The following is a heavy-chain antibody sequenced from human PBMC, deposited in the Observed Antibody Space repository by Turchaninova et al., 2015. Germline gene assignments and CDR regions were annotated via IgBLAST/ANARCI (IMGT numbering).Heavy chain of an antibody. Sequence: QITLKESGPTLVKPTQTPTLTCTFSGFTLSTGGVGVGLIRQPPGKALEWLAVIYWDDNKRYSPSLKSRLTITKDTSKNHVVLTLTNMDPVDTATYYCARRRGAARPDYFDYWGQGTLVTVSS. CDR1: GFTLSTGGVG. D-gene: IGHD6-6*01. CDR3: ARRRGAARPDYFDY. CDR2: IYWDDNK. V-gene: IGHV2-5*02. J-gene: IGHJ4*02.